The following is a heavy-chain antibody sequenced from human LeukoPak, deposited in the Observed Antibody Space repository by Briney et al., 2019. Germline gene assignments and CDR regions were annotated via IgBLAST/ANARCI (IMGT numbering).Heavy chain of an antibody. CDR2: IYSGGST. V-gene: IGHV3-53*01. CDR1: GSTFISNY. CDR3: ARGFRIRGYFDY. Sequence: PGGSLILSCAASGSTFISNYMSWVRQAPGKGLEWVSVIYSGGSTYYADSVKGRFTISRDNSKNTLYLQMNSLRAEDTAVYYCARGFRIRGYFDYWGQGTLVTVSS. D-gene: IGHD2-15*01. J-gene: IGHJ4*02.